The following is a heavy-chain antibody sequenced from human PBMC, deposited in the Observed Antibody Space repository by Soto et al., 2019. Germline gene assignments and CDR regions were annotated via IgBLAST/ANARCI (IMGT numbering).Heavy chain of an antibody. V-gene: IGHV3-23*01. CDR2: ISGSGGTT. D-gene: IGHD6-19*01. CDR3: AKTANGWFSAFDI. CDR1: GFTFSSYA. Sequence: EVQLLESGGGLVQPGGSLRLSCAASGFTFSSYAMSWVRQAPGQGLEWVSAISGSGGTTYYADSVKGRFTFSRDNSKTTLYLQMNSLRAEDTAVYYCAKTANGWFSAFDIWCQGTMVTVSS. J-gene: IGHJ3*02.